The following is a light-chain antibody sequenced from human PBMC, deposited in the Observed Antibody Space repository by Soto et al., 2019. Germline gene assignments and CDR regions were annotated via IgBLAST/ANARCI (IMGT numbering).Light chain of an antibody. V-gene: IGKV3-11*01. CDR1: QSFRGL. Sequence: EVVLTQSPVTLSLSPGERATLSCRASQSFRGLLAWYQQKPGQAHRLLIYDAYNRATGIPPRFSGSGSGTDFTLTISSLEPEDSAVYYCKQRHMWPITFGQGTRLEIK. CDR3: KQRHMWPIT. J-gene: IGKJ5*01. CDR2: DAY.